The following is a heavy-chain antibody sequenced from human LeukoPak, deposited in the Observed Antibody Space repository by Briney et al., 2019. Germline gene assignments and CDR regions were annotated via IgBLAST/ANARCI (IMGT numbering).Heavy chain of an antibody. CDR2: IIPIFGTA. CDR1: GGTFSSYA. Sequence: SVKVSCKASGGTFSSYAISWVRQAPGQGLEWMGGIIPIFGTANYAQKFQGRVTITADESTSTAYMELSSLRSEDTAVYYCARQPSISCSSTSCYGGFQHWGQGTLVTVSS. V-gene: IGHV1-69*01. J-gene: IGHJ1*01. D-gene: IGHD2-2*01. CDR3: ARQPSISCSSTSCYGGFQH.